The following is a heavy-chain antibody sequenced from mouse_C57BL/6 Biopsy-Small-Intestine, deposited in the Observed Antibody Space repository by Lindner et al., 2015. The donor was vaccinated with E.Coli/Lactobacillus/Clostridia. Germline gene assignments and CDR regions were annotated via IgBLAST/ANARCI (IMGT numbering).Heavy chain of an antibody. CDR1: GYSFTSYG. CDR2: ISAFNGNT. V-gene: IGHV1-4*01. Sequence: SVKVSCKASGYSFTSYGISWVRQAPGQGLEWMGWISAFNGNTNYAQKFQGRVTMTTDTSTSTAYMELRSLRSDDTAVYYCARRYSSASDHWGQGTRVTVSS. J-gene: IGHJ4*01. D-gene: IGHD6-1*01. CDR3: ARRYSSASDH.